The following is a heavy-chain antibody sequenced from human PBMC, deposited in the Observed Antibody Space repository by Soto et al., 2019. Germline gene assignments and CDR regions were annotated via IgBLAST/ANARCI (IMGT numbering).Heavy chain of an antibody. CDR3: SRAPFDSSGYFAY. CDR1: GFTFSSYA. V-gene: IGHV3-30-3*01. D-gene: IGHD3-22*01. J-gene: IGHJ4*02. CDR2: ITDNDANT. Sequence: GGSLRLSCAASGFTFSSYALTWFRQGPGKGLEWVSAITDNDANTSYADSVKGRFTISRDISKNTMFLQMNSLRPEDTAVYFCSRAPFDSSGYFAYWGQRTLVTVSS.